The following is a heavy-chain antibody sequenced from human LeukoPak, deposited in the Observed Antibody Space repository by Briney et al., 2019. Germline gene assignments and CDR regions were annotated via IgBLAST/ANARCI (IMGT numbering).Heavy chain of an antibody. J-gene: IGHJ3*02. D-gene: IGHD6-13*01. Sequence: GGSLRLSCVGSGFTFSSYAMSWVRQAPGKGLEWVSAITGSGGRTYHADSVEGRFSISRDNSKNTLYLQMDSLRPEDTAVYYCAKDGRYSSSWNDAFDIWGQRTMVTVSS. V-gene: IGHV3-23*01. CDR1: GFTFSSYA. CDR3: AKDGRYSSSWNDAFDI. CDR2: ITGSGGRT.